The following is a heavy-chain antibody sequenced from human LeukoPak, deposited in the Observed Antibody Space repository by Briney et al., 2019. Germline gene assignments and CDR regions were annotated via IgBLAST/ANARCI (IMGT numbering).Heavy chain of an antibody. D-gene: IGHD6-25*01. V-gene: IGHV1-69*01. CDR1: GGSFSSYA. Sequence: SVKVSCKASGGSFSSYAISWVRQAPGQGLEWMGGIIPIFGTANYAQKFQGRVTITADESTSTAYMELSSLRSEDTAVYYCAGTKKSGGIYFDYWGQGTLVTVSS. J-gene: IGHJ4*02. CDR3: AGTKKSGGIYFDY. CDR2: IIPIFGTA.